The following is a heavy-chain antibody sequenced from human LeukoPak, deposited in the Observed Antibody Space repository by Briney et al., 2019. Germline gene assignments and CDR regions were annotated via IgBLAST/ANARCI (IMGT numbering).Heavy chain of an antibody. Sequence: GESLKISCKGSGYSFTNYWIGWVRQTPGKGLEWMGIIYPGDSDTRYSPSFQGQVTISADKSIRNAYLQWSSLKASDTAMYYCARVPNTYYYDTSGYFTYYFDYWGQGTLVTVSS. V-gene: IGHV5-51*01. CDR2: IYPGDSDT. J-gene: IGHJ4*02. CDR1: GYSFTNYW. CDR3: ARVPNTYYYDTSGYFTYYFDY. D-gene: IGHD3-22*01.